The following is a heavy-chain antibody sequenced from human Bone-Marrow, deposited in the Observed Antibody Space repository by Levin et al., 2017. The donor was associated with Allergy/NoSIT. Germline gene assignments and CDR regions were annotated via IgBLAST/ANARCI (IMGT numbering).Heavy chain of an antibody. J-gene: IGHJ5*02. CDR1: GFTFSSYA. Sequence: GGSLRLSCAASGFTFSSYAMHWVRQAPGKGLEWVAVISYDGSNKYYADSVKGRFTISRDNSKNTLYLQMNSLRAEDTAVYYCARGSTRYASLLVGWFDPWGQGTLVTVSS. CDR3: ARGSTRYASLLVGWFDP. D-gene: IGHD2-2*01. CDR2: ISYDGSNK. V-gene: IGHV3-30*04.